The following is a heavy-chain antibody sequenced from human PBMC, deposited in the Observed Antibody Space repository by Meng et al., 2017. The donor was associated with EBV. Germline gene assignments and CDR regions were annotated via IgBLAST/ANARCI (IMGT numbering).Heavy chain of an antibody. Sequence: VQMVECGAEVKKPGASVKVSCKSSGYTFTSYGVCVVRQAPGQGLEWMGWISAYNGNTNYAQKLQGRFTMTTDTSTSTAHRELRSLRSDDTAVYYCARGLDYFDYWGQRTLVTVSS. J-gene: IGHJ4*02. CDR1: GYTFTSYG. V-gene: IGHV1-18*01. CDR3: ARGLDYFDY. CDR2: ISAYNGNT.